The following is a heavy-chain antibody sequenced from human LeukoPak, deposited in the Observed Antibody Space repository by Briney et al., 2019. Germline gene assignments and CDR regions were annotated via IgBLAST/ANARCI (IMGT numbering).Heavy chain of an antibody. Sequence: PGGSLRLSCAASGFTFSSYSLNWVRQAPGKGLEWVSSISSSSSYIYYADSVKGRFTISRDNAKNSLYLQMNSLRAEDTAVYYCARADWDTAMIDYWGQGTLVTVSS. V-gene: IGHV3-21*01. D-gene: IGHD5-18*01. J-gene: IGHJ4*02. CDR1: GFTFSSYS. CDR3: ARADWDTAMIDY. CDR2: ISSSSSYI.